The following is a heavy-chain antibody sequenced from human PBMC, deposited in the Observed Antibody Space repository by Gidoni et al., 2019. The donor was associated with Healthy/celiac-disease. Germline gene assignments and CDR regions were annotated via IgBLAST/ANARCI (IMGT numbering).Heavy chain of an antibody. J-gene: IGHJ4*02. CDR3: AKGSLRTIFGVVIDY. Sequence: QAPGKGLEWVSVISGSGGSTYYADSVKGRFTISRDNSKNTLYLQMNSLRAEDTAVYYCAKGSLRTIFGVVIDYWGQGTLVTVSS. D-gene: IGHD3-3*01. V-gene: IGHV3-23*01. CDR2: ISGSGGST.